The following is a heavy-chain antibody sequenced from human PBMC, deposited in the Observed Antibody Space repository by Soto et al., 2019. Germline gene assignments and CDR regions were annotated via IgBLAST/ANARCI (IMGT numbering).Heavy chain of an antibody. Sequence: ASVKVSCKASGGTFSSYAISWVRQAPGQGLEWMGGIIPIFGTANYAQKFQGRVTITADESTSTAYMELSSLRSEDTAVYYCARQTAMAIYYFDYWGQGTLVTVSS. V-gene: IGHV1-69*13. CDR3: ARQTAMAIYYFDY. CDR2: IIPIFGTA. CDR1: GGTFSSYA. D-gene: IGHD5-18*01. J-gene: IGHJ4*02.